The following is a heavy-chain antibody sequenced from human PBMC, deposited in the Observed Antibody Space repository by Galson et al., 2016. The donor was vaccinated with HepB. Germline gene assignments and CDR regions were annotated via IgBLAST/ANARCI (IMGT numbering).Heavy chain of an antibody. D-gene: IGHD1-14*01. J-gene: IGHJ4*02. V-gene: IGHV3-48*02. CDR2: ISSGSSAI. Sequence: LRLSCAASGFTFSGYNMDWVRQAPGKGLEWVSYISSGSSAIYYADSVKGRFTTSRDNAKNSLYLQMNSLRDEDTAIYFCARDGNHGYDMDYWGQGTLVTVSS. CDR1: GFTFSGYN. CDR3: ARDGNHGYDMDY.